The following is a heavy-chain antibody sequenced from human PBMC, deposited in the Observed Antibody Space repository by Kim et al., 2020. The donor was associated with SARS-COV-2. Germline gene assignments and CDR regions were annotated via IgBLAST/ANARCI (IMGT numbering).Heavy chain of an antibody. Sequence: SETLSLTCTVSGGSISSFYWSWIRQPPGKGLEWIGYIFYSGSTNYNPSLKSRVTISVDTSKNQFSLKMSSVTPADTAVYYCARGYSGSYGRFDYWGQGTLVTVSS. V-gene: IGHV4-59*01. CDR2: IFYSGST. CDR3: ARGYSGSYGRFDY. J-gene: IGHJ4*02. D-gene: IGHD1-26*01. CDR1: GGSISSFY.